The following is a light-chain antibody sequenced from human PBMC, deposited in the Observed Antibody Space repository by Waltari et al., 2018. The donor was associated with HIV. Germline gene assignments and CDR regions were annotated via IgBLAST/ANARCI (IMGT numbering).Light chain of an antibody. J-gene: IGLJ1*01. CDR1: RRALGTSNE. V-gene: IGLV2-14*01. CDR2: EVT. Sequence: QSALTQPASVSGSPGQSITISCTGTRRALGTSNEVSWYQHHPGKAPKLLIYEVTNRPSGVSHRFSGSKSGNTASLTISGLQAEDEADFYCTSYTSISTLVFGTGTKVTVL. CDR3: TSYTSISTLV.